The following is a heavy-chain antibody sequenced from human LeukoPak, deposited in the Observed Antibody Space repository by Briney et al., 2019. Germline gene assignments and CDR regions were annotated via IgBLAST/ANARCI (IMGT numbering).Heavy chain of an antibody. CDR1: GGSISSSSYY. V-gene: IGHV4-39*01. CDR2: IYYSGST. J-gene: IGHJ4*02. D-gene: IGHD5-24*01. Sequence: PSETLSLTCTVSGGSISSSSYYWGWIRQPPGKGLEWIGSIYYSGSTYYNPSLKSRVTISVDTSKNQFSLKLSSVTAADTAVYYCARQVEMATIGLVDYWGQGTLVTVSS. CDR3: ARQVEMATIGLVDY.